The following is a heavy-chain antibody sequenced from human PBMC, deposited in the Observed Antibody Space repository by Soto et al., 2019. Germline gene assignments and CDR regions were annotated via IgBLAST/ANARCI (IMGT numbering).Heavy chain of an antibody. CDR3: AKQKGGMVMEYIWFDP. J-gene: IGHJ5*02. V-gene: IGHV3-30*18. CDR2: ISYDGSKT. CDR1: GSGFRTYG. Sequence: PGGSLRLSCAASGSGFRTYGMHWVRQAPGKGQEWVAGISYDGSKTYYVDSVKGRFTISRDNSRNTLYLRVNSLRPEDTAIYYCAKQKGGMVMEYIWFDPWGQGTLVTVSS. D-gene: IGHD3-22*01.